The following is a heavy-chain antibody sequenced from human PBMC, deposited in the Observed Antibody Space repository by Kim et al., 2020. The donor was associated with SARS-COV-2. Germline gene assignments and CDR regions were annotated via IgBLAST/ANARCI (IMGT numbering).Heavy chain of an antibody. CDR2: IFPGDSDT. D-gene: IGHD3-16*01. J-gene: IGHJ4*02. Sequence: GESLKISCKGSGYSFTSYWIGWVRQMPGKGLEWMGIIFPGDSDTRYSPSFQGQVTISADKSIRTAYLQGSSLKASDTAMYYWARHQHRGLAGFDYWGQGTLVTVSS. V-gene: IGHV5-51*01. CDR3: ARHQHRGLAGFDY. CDR1: GYSFTSYW.